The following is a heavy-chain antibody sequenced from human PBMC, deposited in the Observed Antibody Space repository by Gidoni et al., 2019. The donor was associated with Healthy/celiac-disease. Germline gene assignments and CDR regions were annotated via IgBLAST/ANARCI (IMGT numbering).Heavy chain of an antibody. CDR1: VGSISMYY. V-gene: IGHV4-59*01. CDR2: IYYRGST. Sequence: QVQLQESAPGLLKPPETLSPTCTAPVGSISMYYWSWIRQPPGKGLEWSGFIYYRGSTNHTPSLKSRVTISVDTSKHQFSRKLSSVTAADTVVYYCARDYGSGSYRWFDPWGQGTLVTVSS. D-gene: IGHD3-10*01. J-gene: IGHJ5*02. CDR3: ARDYGSGSYRWFDP.